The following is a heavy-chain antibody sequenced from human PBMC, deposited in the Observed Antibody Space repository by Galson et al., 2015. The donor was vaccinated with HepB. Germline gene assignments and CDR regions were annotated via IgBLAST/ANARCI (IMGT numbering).Heavy chain of an antibody. CDR3: TTRGPGYYDSSGYPPNHHWYFDL. CDR2: IKSKTDGGTT. CDR1: GFTFSNAW. Sequence: SLRLSCAASGFTFSNAWMSWVRQAPGKGLEWVGRIKSKTDGGTTDYAAPVKGRFTISRDDSKNTLYLQMNSLKTEDTAVYYCTTRGPGYYDSSGYPPNHHWYFDLWGRGTLVTVSS. J-gene: IGHJ2*01. V-gene: IGHV3-15*01. D-gene: IGHD3-22*01.